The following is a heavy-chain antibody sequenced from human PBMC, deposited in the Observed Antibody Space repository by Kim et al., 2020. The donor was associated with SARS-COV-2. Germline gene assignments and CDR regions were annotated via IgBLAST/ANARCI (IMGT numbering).Heavy chain of an antibody. CDR3: AKVTTITAPFYDY. Sequence: GGSLRLSCAASGFTLSSYALSWVRQAPGKGLEWVSGISASGGDTYYADSVQGRFTISRDNSKNALNLEMNSLRAEDTALYYCAKVTTITAPFYDYWGQ. J-gene: IGHJ4*02. CDR1: GFTLSSYA. CDR2: ISASGGDT. D-gene: IGHD4-4*01. V-gene: IGHV3-23*01.